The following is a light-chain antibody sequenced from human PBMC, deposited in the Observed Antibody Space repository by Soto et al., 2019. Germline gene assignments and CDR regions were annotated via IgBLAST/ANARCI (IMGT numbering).Light chain of an antibody. CDR1: QSVGSN. V-gene: IGKV3-15*01. CDR3: QQYFTSPIT. CDR2: GAS. J-gene: IGKJ5*01. Sequence: EIVMTQSPATLSLSPGERATLSCRASQSVGSNLAWYQQKPGQAPRLLIYGASTRATGIPARFSAWGSGTDFTLTISRVDPADFAFYYCQQYFTSPITFGQGTRLENK.